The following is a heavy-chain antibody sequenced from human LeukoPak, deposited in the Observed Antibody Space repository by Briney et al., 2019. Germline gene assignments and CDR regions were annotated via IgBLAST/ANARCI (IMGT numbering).Heavy chain of an antibody. D-gene: IGHD1-7*01. V-gene: IGHV1-69*05. J-gene: IGHJ6*03. CDR3: ASGEPNWNYVLMDV. CDR2: IISIFGTA. CDR1: GGTFSSYA. Sequence: GASVKVSCKASGGTFSSYAISWVRQAPGQGLEWMGRIISIFGTANYAQKFQGRVTITTDESTSTAYMELSSLRSEDSAVYYCASGEPNWNYVLMDVWGKGTTVTVSS.